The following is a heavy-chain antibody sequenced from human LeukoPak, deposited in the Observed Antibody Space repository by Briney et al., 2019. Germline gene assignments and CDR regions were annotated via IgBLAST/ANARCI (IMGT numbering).Heavy chain of an antibody. CDR2: ISSNGGST. CDR1: GFTFSSYA. CDR3: ARDARSGSFGNWFDP. Sequence: GGSLRLFCAASGFTFSSYAMHWVRQAPGKGLEYVSAISSNGGSTYYANSVKGRFTISRDNPKNTLYLQMGSLRAEDMAVYYCARDARSGSFGNWFDPWGQGTLVTVSS. V-gene: IGHV3-64*01. D-gene: IGHD1-26*01. J-gene: IGHJ5*02.